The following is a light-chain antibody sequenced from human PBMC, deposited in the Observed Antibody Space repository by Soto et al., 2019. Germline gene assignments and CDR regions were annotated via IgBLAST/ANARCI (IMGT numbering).Light chain of an antibody. J-gene: IGLJ7*01. Sequence: QSVLTQPPSVSDALRQRVTISCSGSSSNIGNKAVNWYQQFPGKAPKLLIYFDDLLSSGVSDRFSGSKSGTSASLAISDLQSEDEADYYCAAWDDSLNGWVFGGGTQLTVL. V-gene: IGLV1-36*01. CDR1: SSNIGNKA. CDR3: AAWDDSLNGWV. CDR2: FDD.